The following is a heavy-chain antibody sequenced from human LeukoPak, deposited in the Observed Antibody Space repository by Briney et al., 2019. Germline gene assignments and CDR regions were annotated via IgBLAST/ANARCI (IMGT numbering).Heavy chain of an antibody. V-gene: IGHV1-8*01. Sequence: ASVKVSCKASGYTFTSYDINWVRQATGQGLEWMGWMNPNSGNTGYAQKFQGRVTMTRNTSISTAYMELSSLRSEDTAVYYCARVRAVAGTRDYWGQGTLVTVSS. CDR2: MNPNSGNT. CDR3: ARVRAVAGTRDY. D-gene: IGHD6-19*01. CDR1: GYTFTSYD. J-gene: IGHJ4*02.